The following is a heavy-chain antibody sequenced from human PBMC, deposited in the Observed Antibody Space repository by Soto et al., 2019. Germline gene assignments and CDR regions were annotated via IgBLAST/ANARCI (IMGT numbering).Heavy chain of an antibody. CDR1: GDSISNGGFY. Sequence: QVQLQESGPGLVKPSQTLSLTCTVSGDSISNGGFYYSWIRQHPGQGLEWVGYIFHSGSTLSNPSLRRRVXLXDXXSRNQFFRKLTSVTAAETAVYYCARGGIAGHWFDPWGQGTLVTVSA. CDR3: ARGGIAGHWFDP. CDR2: IFHSGST. D-gene: IGHD2-15*01. J-gene: IGHJ5*02. V-gene: IGHV4-31*03.